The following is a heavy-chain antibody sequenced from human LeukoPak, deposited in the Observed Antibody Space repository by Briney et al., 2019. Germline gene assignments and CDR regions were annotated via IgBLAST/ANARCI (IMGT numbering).Heavy chain of an antibody. CDR1: GGSISSYY. D-gene: IGHD5-18*01. V-gene: IGHV4-59*01. CDR2: IYYSGST. J-gene: IGHJ4*02. Sequence: SETLSLTCTVSGGSISSYYWSWIRQPPGKGLEWIGYIYYSGSTKYNPSLKSRVSISVDTSKNQLSLRLSSVTAADTAVYYCARGQKYSYGYRVTELGSGYFDYWGQGTLVTVSS. CDR3: ARGQKYSYGYRVTELGSGYFDY.